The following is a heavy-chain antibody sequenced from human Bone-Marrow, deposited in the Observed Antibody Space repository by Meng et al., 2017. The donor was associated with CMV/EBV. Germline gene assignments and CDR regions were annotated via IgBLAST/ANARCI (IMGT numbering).Heavy chain of an antibody. CDR3: AREAIFGVVIAGAFVI. J-gene: IGHJ3*02. D-gene: IGHD3-3*01. CDR2: ISWNSGSI. V-gene: IGHV3-9*03. CDR1: GFTFDDYA. Sequence: SLKISCAASGFTFDDYAMHWVRQAPGKGLEWVSGISWNSGSIGYADSVKGRFTISRDNAKNSLYLQMNSLRAEDMALYYCAREAIFGVVIAGAFVILGQGPMVTGSS.